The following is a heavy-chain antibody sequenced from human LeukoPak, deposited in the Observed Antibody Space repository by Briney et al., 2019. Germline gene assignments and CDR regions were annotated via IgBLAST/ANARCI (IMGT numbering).Heavy chain of an antibody. Sequence: GASVKVSCKASGYTFTSYGISWVRQAPGQGLEWMGCISAYNGNTNYEQKLQGRVTMTIDTYTSTAYMELRNLRSDDAAVYYCASANYDSSGNDYWGQGTLVTVSS. CDR2: ISAYNGNT. V-gene: IGHV1-18*01. J-gene: IGHJ4*02. D-gene: IGHD3-22*01. CDR3: ASANYDSSGNDY. CDR1: GYTFTSYG.